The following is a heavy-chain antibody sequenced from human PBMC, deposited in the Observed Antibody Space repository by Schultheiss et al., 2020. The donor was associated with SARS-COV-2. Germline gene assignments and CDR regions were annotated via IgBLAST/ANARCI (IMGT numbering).Heavy chain of an antibody. CDR2: INPNSGGT. J-gene: IGHJ5*02. CDR1: GYTFTGYY. CDR3: ARTEVLDYSSSWYGWFDP. D-gene: IGHD6-13*01. Sequence: ASVKVSCKASGYTFTGYYMHWVRQAPGQGLEWMGWINPNSGGTNYAQKFQGRVTITADESTSTAYMELSSLRSEDTAVYFCARTEVLDYSSSWYGWFDPWGQGILVTVSS. V-gene: IGHV1-2*02.